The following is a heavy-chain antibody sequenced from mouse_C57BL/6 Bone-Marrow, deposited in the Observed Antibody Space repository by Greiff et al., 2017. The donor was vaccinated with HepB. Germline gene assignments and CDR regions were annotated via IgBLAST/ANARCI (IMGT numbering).Heavy chain of an antibody. CDR1: GFTFSDYG. D-gene: IGHD1-1*01. V-gene: IGHV5-15*01. CDR2: ISNLAYSI. CDR3: ERQGSTTVVATPYGMDY. Sequence: EVQRVASGGGLVQPGGSLKLSCAASGFTFSDYGMAWVRQAPRKGPEGVAFISNLAYSIYYADTVTGRFTIARENAKNTLYLEMSSLRSEDTAMYYCERQGSTTVVATPYGMDYWGQGTSVTVSS. J-gene: IGHJ4*01.